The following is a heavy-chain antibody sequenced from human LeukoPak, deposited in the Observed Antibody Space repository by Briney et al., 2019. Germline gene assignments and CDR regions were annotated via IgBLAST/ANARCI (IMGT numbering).Heavy chain of an antibody. Sequence: SETLSLTCTVSGGSISTFYWSWLRQPAGKGLEWIGRIYTSGSTNYNPYLKRRVTMSLDTSKNQFSLKLTSVTAADTAVYYCARVRGATVTTGDYYYYYMDVWGKGTTVTISS. CDR1: GGSISTFY. D-gene: IGHD4-17*01. CDR3: ARVRGATVTTGDYYYYYMDV. V-gene: IGHV4-4*07. CDR2: IYTSGST. J-gene: IGHJ6*03.